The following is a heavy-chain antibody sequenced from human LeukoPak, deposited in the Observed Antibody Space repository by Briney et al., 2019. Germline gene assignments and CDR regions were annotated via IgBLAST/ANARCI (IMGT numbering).Heavy chain of an antibody. V-gene: IGHV3-66*01. CDR3: AGSAVTNLDS. J-gene: IGHJ4*02. CDR2: IHSGGAT. Sequence: PGGSLRPSCAASGFTVTSNFMSWVRQAPGKGLEWVSVIHSGGATYYADSVKGRFTISRDISKNALYLQMNSLRGDDTAVYYCAGSAVTNLDSWGQGNLVTVSS. D-gene: IGHD4-23*01. CDR1: GFTVTSNF.